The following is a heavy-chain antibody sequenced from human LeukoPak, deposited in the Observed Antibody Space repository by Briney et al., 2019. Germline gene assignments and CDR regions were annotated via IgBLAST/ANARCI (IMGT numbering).Heavy chain of an antibody. CDR2: ISGSGGST. V-gene: IGHV3-23*01. J-gene: IGHJ4*02. Sequence: PGGSLRLSCAASGFTFSTYAMSWVRQAPGKGLELVSTISGSGGSTHYADSVKGRFTISRDNSKNTLYLQMNSLRAKDTAVYYCAKGGSSGWSYYFDYWGQGTLVTVSS. CDR1: GFTFSTYA. D-gene: IGHD6-19*01. CDR3: AKGGSSGWSYYFDY.